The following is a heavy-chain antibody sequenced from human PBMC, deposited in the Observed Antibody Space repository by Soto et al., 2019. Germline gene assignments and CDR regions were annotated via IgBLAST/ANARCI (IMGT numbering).Heavy chain of an antibody. CDR2: ISPYSGNT. V-gene: IGHV1-18*04. J-gene: IGHJ5*02. D-gene: IGHD3-16*02. CDR1: GYTFTSNA. Sequence: QVQLVQSGAEVKKPGASVKVSCKASGYTFTSNAITWVRQAPGQGLEWMGWISPYSGNTNYAQKFQGRVTMTTDTSTSTAYMERRSLTYADAAGYYCARVWGSYQAPSGGAGFDPWGQGTLVTISA. CDR3: ARVWGSYQAPSGGAGFDP.